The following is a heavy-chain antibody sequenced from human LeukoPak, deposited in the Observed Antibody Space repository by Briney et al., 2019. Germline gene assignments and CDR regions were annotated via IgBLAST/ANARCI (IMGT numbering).Heavy chain of an antibody. D-gene: IGHD7-27*01. CDR3: ASDWGLGAFDI. Sequence: PSETLSLTCTVSGGSISDYSWSWIRQPPGKGLEWIGNIYYSGSANHNPSLKSRVTISVDTSKNQFSLKLSSVTAADTAVYYCASDWGLGAFDIWGQGTMVTVSS. J-gene: IGHJ3*02. V-gene: IGHV4-59*08. CDR1: GGSISDYS. CDR2: IYYSGSA.